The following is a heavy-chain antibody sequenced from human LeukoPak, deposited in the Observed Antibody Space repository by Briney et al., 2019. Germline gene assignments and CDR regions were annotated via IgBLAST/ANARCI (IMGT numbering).Heavy chain of an antibody. D-gene: IGHD2-21*01. CDR2: MFTSGST. J-gene: IGHJ5*02. Sequence: SETLSLTCTVSGGSISSYCWSWVRQPPGKGLEWIGYMFTSGSTDYNPSLKSRVTMSVDTSKNQLSMELRFLTAADTAVYYCATSHDVKTAPYDPWGQETLVTVSS. CDR3: ATSHDVKTAPYDP. V-gene: IGHV4-4*09. CDR1: GGSISSYC.